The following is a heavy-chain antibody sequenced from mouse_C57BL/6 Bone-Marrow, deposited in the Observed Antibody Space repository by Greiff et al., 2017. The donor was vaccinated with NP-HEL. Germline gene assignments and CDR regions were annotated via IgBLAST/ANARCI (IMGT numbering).Heavy chain of an antibody. V-gene: IGHV1-52*01. Sequence: QVHVKQSGAELVRPGSSVKLSCKASGYTFTSYWMHWVKQRPIQGLEWIGNIDPSDSETHYNQKFKDKATLTVDKSSSTAYMQLSSLTSEDSAVYYCARRWVGSADYDWFAYGDRGNLVTVSA. D-gene: IGHD1-1*01. J-gene: IGHJ3*01. CDR2: IDPSDSET. CDR3: ARRWVGSADYDWFAY. CDR1: GYTFTSYW.